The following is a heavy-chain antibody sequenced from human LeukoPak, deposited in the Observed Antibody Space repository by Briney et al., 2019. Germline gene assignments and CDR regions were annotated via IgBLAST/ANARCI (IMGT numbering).Heavy chain of an antibody. CDR1: GFSFSGHW. J-gene: IGHJ4*02. CDR3: AKSWGRVAATIFDY. V-gene: IGHV3-74*01. CDR2: ISPTGSTT. D-gene: IGHD2-15*01. Sequence: PGGSLRLSCTASGFSFSGHWMHWARQLPGKGLVWVSRISPTGSTTSYADSVKGRFTVSRDNAKNTLYLQVNNLRAEDTAVYYCAKSWGRVAATIFDYWGQGTLVTVSS.